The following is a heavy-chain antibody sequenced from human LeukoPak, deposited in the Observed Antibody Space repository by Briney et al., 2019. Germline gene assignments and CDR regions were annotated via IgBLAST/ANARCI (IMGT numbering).Heavy chain of an antibody. CDR3: ARDPLGYCSGGSCYEFDY. Sequence: ASVKVSCKASGYTFTGYYMHWVRQAPGQGLEWMGRINPNSGGTNYAQKFRGRVTMTRDTSISTAYMELSRLRSDDTAVYYCARDPLGYCSGGSCYEFDYWGQGTLVTVSS. D-gene: IGHD2-15*01. CDR2: INPNSGGT. V-gene: IGHV1-2*06. CDR1: GYTFTGYY. J-gene: IGHJ4*02.